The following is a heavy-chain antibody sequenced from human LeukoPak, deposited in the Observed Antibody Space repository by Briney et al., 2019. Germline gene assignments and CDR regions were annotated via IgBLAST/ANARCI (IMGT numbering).Heavy chain of an antibody. D-gene: IGHD6-19*01. CDR3: VPSSAWYLNWFDP. CDR1: GYTFSNYG. V-gene: IGHV3-30*03. J-gene: IGHJ5*02. Sequence: GGSLRLSCATSGYTFSNYGMHWVRQAPGKGLEWVAVVSYDGSDKFYADSVKGRITISRDNSKNTLYLQMNNLRAADTAVYYCVPSSAWYLNWFDPWGQGTLVTVSS. CDR2: VSYDGSDK.